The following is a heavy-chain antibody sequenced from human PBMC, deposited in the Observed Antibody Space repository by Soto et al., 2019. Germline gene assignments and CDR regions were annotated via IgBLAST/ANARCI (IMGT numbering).Heavy chain of an antibody. J-gene: IGHJ4*02. CDR3: ARATGGYGYASY. V-gene: IGHV3-48*02. D-gene: IGHD5-18*01. Sequence: EVQLVESGGGLVQPGGSLRLSCVASGFTFSSYSMNWVRKAPGKGLEWVSYISSSSSTIYYADSVKGRFTISRDNAKDSLYLQMNSLRDEDTAVYYCARATGGYGYASYWGQGTLVTVSS. CDR1: GFTFSSYS. CDR2: ISSSSSTI.